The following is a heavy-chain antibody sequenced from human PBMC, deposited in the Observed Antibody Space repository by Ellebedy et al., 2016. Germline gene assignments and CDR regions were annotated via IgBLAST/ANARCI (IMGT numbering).Heavy chain of an antibody. V-gene: IGHV3-23*01. D-gene: IGHD2-15*01. CDR1: GFTFSSYA. CDR3: AKDQQIYCSGGSCYFDY. J-gene: IGHJ4*02. CDR2: ISGSGGST. Sequence: GESLKISXAASGFTFSSYAMSWVRQAPGKGLEWVSAISGSGGSTYYADSVKGRFTISRDNSKNTLYLQMNSLRAEDTAVYYCAKDQQIYCSGGSCYFDYWGQGTLVTVSS.